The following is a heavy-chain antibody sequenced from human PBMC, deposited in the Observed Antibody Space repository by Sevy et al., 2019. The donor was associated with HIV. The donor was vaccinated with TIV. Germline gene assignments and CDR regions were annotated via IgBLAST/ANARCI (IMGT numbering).Heavy chain of an antibody. J-gene: IGHJ4*02. CDR1: GGSVSSGSYY. V-gene: IGHV4-61*01. D-gene: IGHD5-18*01. CDR2: IYYSGST. CDR3: ARDGYGDTAMVIGS. Sequence: SETLSLTCTVSGGSVSSGSYYWSWIRQPPGKGLEWIGYIYYSGSTNYNPSLKSRVTISVDTSKNQFSLKLSSVTAADTAVYYCARDGYGDTAMVIGSWDQGTLVTVSS.